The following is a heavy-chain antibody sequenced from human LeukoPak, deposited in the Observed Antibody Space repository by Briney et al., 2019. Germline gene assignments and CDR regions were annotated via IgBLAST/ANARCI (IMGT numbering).Heavy chain of an antibody. J-gene: IGHJ4*02. CDR3: ARSEYSGSYSPFDY. CDR1: GFTFSSYS. V-gene: IGHV3-21*01. CDR2: ISSSSSYI. D-gene: IGHD1-26*01. Sequence: PGGSLRLSCAASGFTFSSYSMNWVRQAPGKELEWVSSISSSSSYIYYADSVKGRFTISRDNAKNSLYLQLNSLRAEDTAVYYCARSEYSGSYSPFDYWGQGTLVTVSS.